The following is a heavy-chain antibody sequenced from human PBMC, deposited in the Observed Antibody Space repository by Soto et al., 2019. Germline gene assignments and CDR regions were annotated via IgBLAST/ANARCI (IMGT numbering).Heavy chain of an antibody. CDR3: ARETDTSTYFQH. Sequence: EVLLMESGGGLVQPGGSLRLSCAASGFTVSSNYMSWVRQAPGKGLEWVSIIYSGGSTYYADSVKGRFTISRDYSKNTLYLQMNSLRAEDTAVYYCARETDTSTYFQHWGQGTLVTVSS. D-gene: IGHD5-18*01. V-gene: IGHV3-66*01. CDR1: GFTVSSNY. CDR2: IYSGGST. J-gene: IGHJ1*01.